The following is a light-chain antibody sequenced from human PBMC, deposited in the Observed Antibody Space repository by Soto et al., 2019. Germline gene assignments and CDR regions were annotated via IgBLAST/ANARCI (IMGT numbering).Light chain of an antibody. V-gene: IGLV1-40*01. CDR1: SSNIGAGYD. CDR3: QSYDSSLSGWV. J-gene: IGLJ3*02. Sequence: QSVLTQPPSVSGAPGQRVTISCTGRSSNIGAGYDVQWYQQLPGTAPKLLIYGNSNRPSGVPDRFSGSKSGTSASLAITGLRAEDEADYYCQSYDSSLSGWVFGGGTKLTVL. CDR2: GNS.